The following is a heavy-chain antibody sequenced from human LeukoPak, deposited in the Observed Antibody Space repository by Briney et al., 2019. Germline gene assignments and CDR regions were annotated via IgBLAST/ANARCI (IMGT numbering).Heavy chain of an antibody. Sequence: PGGSLTLSCAASGFTFSSYRMNWVRQAPGKGLEWVSYISSSISTIYYADSVKGRFTISRDNAKNSLYVQMNSLRAEDTAVDYCARWGQLREFDPWGQGTLVTVSS. CDR3: ARWGQLREFDP. J-gene: IGHJ5*02. D-gene: IGHD2-15*01. CDR2: ISSSISTI. V-gene: IGHV3-48*01. CDR1: GFTFSSYR.